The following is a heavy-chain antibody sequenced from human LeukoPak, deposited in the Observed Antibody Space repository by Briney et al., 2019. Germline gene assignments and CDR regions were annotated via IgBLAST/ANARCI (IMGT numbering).Heavy chain of an antibody. V-gene: IGHV3-7*01. CDR2: IKHEGSEKKDGSEK. D-gene: IGHD3-10*01. CDR3: ARSGRGVDSFYFYLDV. J-gene: IGHJ6*03. Sequence: GGSLRLSCAAPVFTFSQYWMSWVRQAPGKGLGWVANIKHEGSEKKDGSEKNYVDSVKGRFTISRDNAKNSLHLQMNSLRAEDTAVYYCARSGRGVDSFYFYLDVWGKGTTVTVSS. CDR1: VFTFSQYW.